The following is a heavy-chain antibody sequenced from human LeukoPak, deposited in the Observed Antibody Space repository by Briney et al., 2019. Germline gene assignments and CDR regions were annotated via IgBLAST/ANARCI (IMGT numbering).Heavy chain of an antibody. CDR1: GFSFNESY. V-gene: IGHV3-11*01. CDR2: ISGRSYSM. CDR3: VRGKRRFDY. Sequence: GGSLRLSCAASGFSFNESYMTWIRQAPGKGLEWVAYISGRSYSMHYADSVKGRFNISRDNSLNSLFLHMSSLRVDDTAVYYCVRGKRRFDYWGQGTLVTVSS. J-gene: IGHJ4*02.